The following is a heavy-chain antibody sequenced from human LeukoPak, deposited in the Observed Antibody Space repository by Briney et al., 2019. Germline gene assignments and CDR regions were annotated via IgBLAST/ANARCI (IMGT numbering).Heavy chain of an antibody. J-gene: IGHJ4*02. Sequence: PSETLSLTCTVSGGSISSSSYYWGWIRQPPGKGLEWIGSIYYSGSTYYNPSLKSRVTISVDTSKNQFSLKLSSVTAADTAVYYCARRQVVTAIVYWGQGTLDTVSS. CDR2: IYYSGST. CDR1: GGSISSSSYY. CDR3: ARRQVVTAIVY. V-gene: IGHV4-39*01. D-gene: IGHD2-21*02.